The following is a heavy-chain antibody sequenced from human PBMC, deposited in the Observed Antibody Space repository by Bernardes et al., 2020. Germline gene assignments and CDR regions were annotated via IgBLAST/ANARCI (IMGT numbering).Heavy chain of an antibody. Sequence: GASLKISCKGSGYSFTHSWIGWVRPMPGQGLEWMGIIYPGDSDRRHSPSFQGQVTISVDKSISTAYLQWSSLKASDTAIYYCARVRSAVAYYFDYWGQGTRVTVSS. D-gene: IGHD2-2*01. V-gene: IGHV5-51*01. CDR2: IYPGDSDR. CDR1: GYSFTHSW. CDR3: ARVRSAVAYYFDY. J-gene: IGHJ4*02.